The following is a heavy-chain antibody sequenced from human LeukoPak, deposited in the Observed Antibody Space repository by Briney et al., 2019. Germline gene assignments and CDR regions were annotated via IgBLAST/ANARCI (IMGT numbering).Heavy chain of an antibody. CDR3: AREWIARQFDY. J-gene: IGHJ4*02. CDR1: GGSISSYY. Sequence: PSETLSLTCAVSGGSISSYYWSWIRQPPGKGLEWIGEINHSGSTNYNPSLKSRVTISVDTSKNQFSLKLSSVTAADTAVYYCAREWIARQFDYWGQGTLVTVSS. V-gene: IGHV4-34*01. CDR2: INHSGST. D-gene: IGHD5-12*01.